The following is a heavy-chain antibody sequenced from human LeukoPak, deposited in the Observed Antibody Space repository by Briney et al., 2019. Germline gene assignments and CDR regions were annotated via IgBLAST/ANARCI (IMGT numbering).Heavy chain of an antibody. CDR3: ARPPYGSGSYPNPDY. V-gene: IGHV4-39*01. CDR1: GGSISSSSYY. D-gene: IGHD3-10*01. Sequence: PSETLSLTCTVSGGSISSSSYYWGWIRQPPGKGLEWIGSIYYCVSTYYNPSLKSRVTISVDTSKNQFSLKLSSVTAADTAVYYCARPPYGSGSYPNPDYWGQGTLVTVSS. CDR2: IYYCVST. J-gene: IGHJ4*02.